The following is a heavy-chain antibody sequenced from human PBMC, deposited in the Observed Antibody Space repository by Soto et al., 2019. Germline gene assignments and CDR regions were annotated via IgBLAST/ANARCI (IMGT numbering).Heavy chain of an antibody. V-gene: IGHV6-1*01. D-gene: IGHD5-12*01. CDR3: AREGGWWLHPYYYGMDV. Sequence: SQTLSLTCAISGDSVSSNSAAWNWIRQSPSRGLEWLGRTYYRSKWYNDYAVSVKSRITINPDTSKNQFPLQLNSVTPEDTAVYYCAREGGWWLHPYYYGMDVWGQGNTVIVSS. J-gene: IGHJ6*02. CDR1: GDSVSSNSAA. CDR2: TYYRSKWYN.